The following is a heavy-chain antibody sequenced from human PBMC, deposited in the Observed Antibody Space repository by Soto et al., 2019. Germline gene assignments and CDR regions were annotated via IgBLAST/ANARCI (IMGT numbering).Heavy chain of an antibody. CDR3: ARDPPATRHGMDV. CDR2: IYSGGST. J-gene: IGHJ6*02. V-gene: IGHV3-53*02. CDR1: GFTVSSYY. Sequence: EVQLVETGGGLIQPGGSLRLSCAASGFTVSSYYMSWVRQAPGKGLEWVSVIYSGGSTYYADSVRGRSTISRDNSKNTLYRQMKSLRAEDTAVYYCARDPPATRHGMDVWGQGTTVTVSS.